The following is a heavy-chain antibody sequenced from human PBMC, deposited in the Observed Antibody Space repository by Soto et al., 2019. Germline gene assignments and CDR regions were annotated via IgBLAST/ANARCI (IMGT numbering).Heavy chain of an antibody. CDR1: GGSFTSNNW. V-gene: IGHV4-4*02. CDR3: ASRDPGTSVDY. D-gene: IGHD1-7*01. CDR2: IYRTGGT. Sequence: SETLSVTCAVSGGSFTSNNWWTWLRQPPGQGLEWIVEIYRTGGTNYNPSLKSRVTISLDKSENQFSLKVTSLTAADTAVYYCASRDPGTSVDYWGQGTLVTFSS. J-gene: IGHJ4*02.